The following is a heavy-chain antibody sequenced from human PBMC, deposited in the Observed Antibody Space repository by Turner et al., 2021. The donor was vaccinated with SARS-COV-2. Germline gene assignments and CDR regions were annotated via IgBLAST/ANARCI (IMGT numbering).Heavy chain of an antibody. Sequence: VQLVESGGGVVQPGRSLRLSCAASGFTFSSFDMHWVRQAPGKGLGWVAFMCFEGSNTPYTDSVKGRFTISRDSSKNTRYLQMASLRTEDTAVYYCAKEGAENYYFDCWGQGTLVTVSS. CDR3: AKEGAENYYFDC. D-gene: IGHD1-7*01. CDR1: GFTFSSFD. CDR2: MCFEGSNT. J-gene: IGHJ4*02. V-gene: IGHV3-30*18.